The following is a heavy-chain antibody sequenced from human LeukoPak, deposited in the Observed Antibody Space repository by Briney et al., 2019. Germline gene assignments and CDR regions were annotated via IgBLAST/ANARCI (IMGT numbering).Heavy chain of an antibody. D-gene: IGHD3-10*01. CDR2: MNPNSGNT. V-gene: IGHV1-8*03. CDR1: GYTFTSYD. CDR3: ATLMPPSLARGVNPAAAFDI. Sequence: ASVKVSCKASGYTFTSYDINWVRQATGQGLEWMGWMNPNSGNTGYAQKFQGRVTITRNTSISTAYMELSSLRSEDTAVYYCATLMPPSLARGVNPAAAFDIWGQGTTVTVSS. J-gene: IGHJ3*02.